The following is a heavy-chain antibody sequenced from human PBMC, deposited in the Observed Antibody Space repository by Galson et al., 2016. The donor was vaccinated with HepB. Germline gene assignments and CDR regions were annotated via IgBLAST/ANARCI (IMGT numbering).Heavy chain of an antibody. J-gene: IGHJ3*02. CDR3: VAVRAEFSGAFKRRRRSNPQNDI. CDR1: GFTFSSYS. D-gene: IGHD5-12*01. CDR2: ISSGSNTI. Sequence: SLRLSCAASGFTFSSYSMNWVRQAPGQGLEWVSYISSGSNTIYYADSVKGRFTISRDNARNSVYLQMNSLRAEDTAVYFCVAVRAEFSGAFKRRRRSNPQNDIWGQGTMVTVSS. V-gene: IGHV3-48*04.